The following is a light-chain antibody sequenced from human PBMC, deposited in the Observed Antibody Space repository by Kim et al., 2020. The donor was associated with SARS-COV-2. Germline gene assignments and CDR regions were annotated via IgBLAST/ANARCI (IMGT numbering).Light chain of an antibody. Sequence: QSALTQPASVSGSPGQSITISCTETSSDTGVYTYLSWYQHHPGKAPKLLIFDVSNRPSGVSNRFSGSKSGNTASLTISGLQAEDEADYYCSSYSIYSPVFGGGTQLTVL. CDR1: SSDTGVYTY. J-gene: IGLJ3*02. V-gene: IGLV2-14*03. CDR2: DVS. CDR3: SSYSIYSPV.